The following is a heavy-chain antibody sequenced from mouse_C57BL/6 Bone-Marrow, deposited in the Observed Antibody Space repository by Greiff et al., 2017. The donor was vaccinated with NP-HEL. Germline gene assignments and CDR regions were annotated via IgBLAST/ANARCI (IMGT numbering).Heavy chain of an antibody. V-gene: IGHV1-19*01. D-gene: IGHD1-1*01. CDR3: ARELRNYYAMDY. CDR2: INPYNGGT. Sequence: EVMLVESGPVLVKPGASVKMSCKASGYTFTDYYMNWVKQSHGKSLEWIGVINPYNGGTSYNQKFKGKATLTVDKSSSTAYMELNSLTSEDSAVYYCARELRNYYAMDYWGQGTSVTVSS. J-gene: IGHJ4*01. CDR1: GYTFTDYY.